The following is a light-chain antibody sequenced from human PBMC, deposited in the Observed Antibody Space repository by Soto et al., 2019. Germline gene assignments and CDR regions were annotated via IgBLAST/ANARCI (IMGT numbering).Light chain of an antibody. V-gene: IGLV2-23*02. CDR3: RSYAGSNTFV. J-gene: IGLJ1*01. CDR2: EVT. Sequence: QSVLTQPASVSGSPGQSITISCTGTSSDVGSYNLVSWYQQHPGKAPKLIIYEVTKRPSGVSNRFSGSKSGNTASLTISGLQAEDEADYHCRSYAGSNTFVFGTGTKVTV. CDR1: SSDVGSYNL.